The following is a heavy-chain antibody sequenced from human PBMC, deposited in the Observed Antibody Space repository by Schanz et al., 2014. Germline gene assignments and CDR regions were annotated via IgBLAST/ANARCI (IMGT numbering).Heavy chain of an antibody. CDR2: MNSKTGNT. Sequence: QVQLVQSGAEVKKPGASVKVSCKASGYTFTSYDINWVRQATGQGLEWMGWMNSKTGNTGYAQRFQGRVTMTRNTSITTAYLEFSSLRSGDTAVYYCAKVDRTRYYAMDVWGQGTTVTVSS. CDR1: GYTFTSYD. D-gene: IGHD3-9*01. V-gene: IGHV1-8*01. J-gene: IGHJ6*02. CDR3: AKVDRTRYYAMDV.